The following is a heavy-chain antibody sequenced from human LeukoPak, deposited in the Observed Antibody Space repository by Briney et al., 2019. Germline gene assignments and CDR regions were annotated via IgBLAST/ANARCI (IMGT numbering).Heavy chain of an antibody. J-gene: IGHJ6*02. CDR2: IIPIFGTA. Sequence: SVKVSCTASGGTFSSYAISWVRQAPGQGLEWMGGIIPIFGTANYAQKFQGRVTITADESTSTAYMELSSLRSEDTAVYYCAYMDNYGDFVRVSYYYGMDVWGQGTTVTVSS. CDR3: AYMDNYGDFVRVSYYYGMDV. CDR1: GGTFSSYA. D-gene: IGHD4-17*01. V-gene: IGHV1-69*13.